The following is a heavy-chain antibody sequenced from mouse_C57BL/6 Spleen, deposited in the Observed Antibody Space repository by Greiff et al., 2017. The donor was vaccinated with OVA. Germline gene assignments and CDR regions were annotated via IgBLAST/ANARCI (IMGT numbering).Heavy chain of an antibody. CDR3: ARRGYYYGSSHFDY. V-gene: IGHV1-61*01. J-gene: IGHJ2*01. Sequence: VQLQQPGAELVRPGSSVKLSCKASGYTFTSYWMDWVKQRPGQGLEWIGNIYPSDSETHYNQKFKDKATLTVDKSSSTAYMQLSSLTSEDSAVYYCARRGYYYGSSHFDYWGQGTTLTVSS. D-gene: IGHD1-1*01. CDR1: GYTFTSYW. CDR2: IYPSDSET.